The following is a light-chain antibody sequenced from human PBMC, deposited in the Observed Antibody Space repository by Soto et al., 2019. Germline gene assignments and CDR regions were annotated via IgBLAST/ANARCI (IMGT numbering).Light chain of an antibody. V-gene: IGLV1-47*01. CDR1: SSNIGGNH. CDR3: AAWDDSLSGPV. Sequence: QSVLTQPPSASGTPGQRVTISCSGSSSNIGGNHVYWYQQLPGTAPKLLIYRNNHRPSGVPDRFSGSKSGTSASLAISGLRSEDEADYYCAAWDDSLSGPVFGGGTKLTVL. J-gene: IGLJ2*01. CDR2: RNN.